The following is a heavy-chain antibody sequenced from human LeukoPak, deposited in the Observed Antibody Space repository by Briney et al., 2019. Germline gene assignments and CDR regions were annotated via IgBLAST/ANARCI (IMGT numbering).Heavy chain of an antibody. V-gene: IGHV4-59*12. CDR2: IYYSGST. J-gene: IGHJ6*03. CDR1: GGSISSYY. CDR3: ARVPLSYYMDV. D-gene: IGHD3-16*02. Sequence: SETLSLTCTVSGGSISSYYWSWIRQPPGKGLEWIGYIYYSGSTNYNPSLKSRVTISVDTSKNQFSLKLSSVTAADTAVYYCARVPLSYYMDVWGKGTTVTVSS.